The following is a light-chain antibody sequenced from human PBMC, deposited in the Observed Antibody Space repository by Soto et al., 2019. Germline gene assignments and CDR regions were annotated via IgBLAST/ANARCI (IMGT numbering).Light chain of an antibody. CDR1: PSVSSSY. CDR2: GAS. Sequence: EILLTQSPGTLSLSPGERATFSCRASPSVSSSYLAWYQQKPGQAPRLLIYGASSRATGIPYRFSGSGSGTDFTLTISRLEPEDFAVYYCQQYGSSPGTFGEGTKVEIK. V-gene: IGKV3-20*01. CDR3: QQYGSSPGT. J-gene: IGKJ1*01.